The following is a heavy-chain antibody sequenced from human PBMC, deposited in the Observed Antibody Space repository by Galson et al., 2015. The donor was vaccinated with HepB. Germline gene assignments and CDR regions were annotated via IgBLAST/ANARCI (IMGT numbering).Heavy chain of an antibody. J-gene: IGHJ4*02. CDR3: ARGPGLYDSNADGDFDY. Sequence: SLRLSCAASGFTFSSYGMHWVRQAPGKGLEWVAVIWYDGSNKYYADSVKGRFTISRDNSKNTLYLQMNSLRAEDTAVYYCARGPGLYDSNADGDFDYWGQGTLVTVSS. CDR2: IWYDGSNK. CDR1: GFTFSSYG. D-gene: IGHD3-22*01. V-gene: IGHV3-33*01.